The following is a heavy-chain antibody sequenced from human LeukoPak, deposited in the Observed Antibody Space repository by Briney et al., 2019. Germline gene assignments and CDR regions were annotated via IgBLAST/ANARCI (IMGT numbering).Heavy chain of an antibody. CDR2: ISAYNGNT. J-gene: IGHJ4*02. D-gene: IGHD6-19*01. V-gene: IGHV1-18*01. CDR1: GYTFTSYG. Sequence: ASVKVSCKASGYTFTSYGICWVRQAPGQGLEWMGWISAYNGNTNYAQKLQGRVTMTTDTSTSTAYMELRSLRSDDTAVYYCARGDSSGWYPSGGFVDYWGQGTLVTVSS. CDR3: ARGDSSGWYPSGGFVDY.